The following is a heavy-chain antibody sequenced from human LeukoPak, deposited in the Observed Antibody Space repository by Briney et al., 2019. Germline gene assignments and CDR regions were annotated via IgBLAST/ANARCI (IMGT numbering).Heavy chain of an antibody. CDR1: GGSISSYY. V-gene: IGHV4-34*01. D-gene: IGHD3-22*01. J-gene: IGHJ4*02. CDR3: ARHSIVVVIIRQFDY. Sequence: SETLSLTCTVSGGSISSYYWSWIRQPPGKGLEWIGEINHSGSTNYNPSLKSRVTISVDTSKNQFSLKLSSVTAADTAVYYCARHSIVVVIIRQFDYWGQGTLVTVSS. CDR2: INHSGST.